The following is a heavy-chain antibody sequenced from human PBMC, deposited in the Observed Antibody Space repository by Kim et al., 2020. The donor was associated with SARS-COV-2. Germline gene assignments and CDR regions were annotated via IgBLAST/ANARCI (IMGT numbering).Heavy chain of an antibody. CDR2: IIPILGIA. CDR1: GGTFSSYT. D-gene: IGHD3-9*01. Sequence: SVKVSCKASGGTFSSYTISWVRQAPGQGLEWMGRIIPILGIANYAQKFQGRVTITADKSTSTAYMELSSLRSEDTAVYYCARRMGDILTGYYFDYWGQGTLVTVSS. J-gene: IGHJ4*02. CDR3: ARRMGDILTGYYFDY. V-gene: IGHV1-69*02.